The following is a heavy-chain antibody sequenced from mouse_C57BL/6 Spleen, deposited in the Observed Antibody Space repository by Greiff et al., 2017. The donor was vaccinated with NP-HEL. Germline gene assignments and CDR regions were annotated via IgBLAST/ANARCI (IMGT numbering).Heavy chain of an antibody. V-gene: IGHV1-52*01. D-gene: IGHD2-4*01. CDR1: GYTFTSYW. CDR2: IDPSDSET. J-gene: IGHJ1*03. Sequence: QVQLQQPGAELVRPWSSVKLSCKASGYTFTSYWMHWVKQRPIQGLEWIGNIDPSDSETHYNQNFKDKATLTVDKSSSTAYMQLSSLTSEDSAVYYCARERLRDWYFDVWGTGTTVTVSS. CDR3: ARERLRDWYFDV.